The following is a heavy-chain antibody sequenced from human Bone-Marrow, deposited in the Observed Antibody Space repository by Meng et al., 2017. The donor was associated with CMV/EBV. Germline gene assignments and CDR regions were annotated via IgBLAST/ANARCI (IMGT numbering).Heavy chain of an antibody. CDR2: FIPMFNIT. D-gene: IGHD3-9*01. CDR3: ARGLRYFDWLSPSDYYYGIDV. CDR1: GYTFTSYY. Sequence: ASVKVSCKASGYTFTSYYMHWVRQAPGQGLEWMGRFIPMFNITGFAQRFQGRVSITADTSTSTGYMELSRLTSEDTAVYFCARGLRYFDWLSPSDYYYGIDVWGQGTPVTVPS. V-gene: IGHV1-46*01. J-gene: IGHJ6*02.